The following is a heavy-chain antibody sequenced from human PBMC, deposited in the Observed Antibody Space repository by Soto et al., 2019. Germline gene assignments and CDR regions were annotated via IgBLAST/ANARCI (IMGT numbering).Heavy chain of an antibody. CDR2: IYYSGST. Sequence: QVQLQESGPGLVKPSQTLSLTCTVSGGSISSGGYYWSWIRQHPGKGLEWIGYIYYSGSTYYNPSLKSRVTIPVDTSKNQFSRKLSSVTAADTGVYCCARVSLSYDAFDIWGQGTMVTVSS. CDR1: GGSISSGGYY. CDR3: ARVSLSYDAFDI. D-gene: IGHD1-26*01. J-gene: IGHJ3*02. V-gene: IGHV4-31*03.